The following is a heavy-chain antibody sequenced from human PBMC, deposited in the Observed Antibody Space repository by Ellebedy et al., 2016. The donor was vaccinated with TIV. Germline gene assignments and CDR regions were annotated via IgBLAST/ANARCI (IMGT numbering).Heavy chain of an antibody. J-gene: IGHJ5*02. Sequence: SETLSLTXTVSGGSISSYYWSWIRQPPGKGLEWIGYIYYSGSTNYNPSLKSRVTISVDTSKNQFSLKLSSVTAADTAVYYCARGITMIAHRFDPWGQGTLVTVSS. CDR2: IYYSGST. V-gene: IGHV4-59*12. D-gene: IGHD3-22*01. CDR3: ARGITMIAHRFDP. CDR1: GGSISSYY.